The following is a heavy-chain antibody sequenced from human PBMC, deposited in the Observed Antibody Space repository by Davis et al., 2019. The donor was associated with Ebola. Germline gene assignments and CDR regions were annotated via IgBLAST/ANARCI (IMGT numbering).Heavy chain of an antibody. J-gene: IGHJ6*02. CDR3: ARGSSWTPYYYGMDV. CDR1: GYTFINYA. Sequence: AASVKVFCKASGYTFINYAIHWVRQAPGQRLEWMGWINAGDGKIIYSENFQGRLTITRDTSATTAYMELSSLRSEDTAVYYCARGSSWTPYYYGMDVWGQGTTVTVSS. V-gene: IGHV1-3*01. D-gene: IGHD6-13*01. CDR2: INAGDGKI.